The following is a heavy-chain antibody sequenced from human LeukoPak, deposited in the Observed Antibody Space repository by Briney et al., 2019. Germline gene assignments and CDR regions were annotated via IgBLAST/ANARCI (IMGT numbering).Heavy chain of an antibody. D-gene: IGHD6-19*01. V-gene: IGHV3-48*04. CDR3: ARDLARGQWLVSHFDY. Sequence: GGSLRLSCAASGFTFSSYWMSWVRQAPGKGLEWVSYISVSSNNIYYADSVKGRFTVSRDNAKNSVYLQMNSLRAEDTGVYYCARDLARGQWLVSHFDYWGQGTLVTVSS. J-gene: IGHJ4*02. CDR2: ISVSSNNI. CDR1: GFTFSSYW.